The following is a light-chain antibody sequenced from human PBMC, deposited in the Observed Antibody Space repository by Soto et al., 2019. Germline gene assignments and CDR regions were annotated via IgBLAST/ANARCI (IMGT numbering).Light chain of an antibody. V-gene: IGKV2-28*01. Sequence: DIVITQSPVSLSVTPGEPASISCISSQILLSTKGYKTLHWYLQRPWQPPQLLIYLGYNRASGVPDRFSGSGSGTDFTLNISRVEAEDVGVYYCMQAQQTPSTFGQGTKVDIK. CDR2: LGY. J-gene: IGKJ1*01. CDR3: MQAQQTPST. CDR1: QILLSTKGYKT.